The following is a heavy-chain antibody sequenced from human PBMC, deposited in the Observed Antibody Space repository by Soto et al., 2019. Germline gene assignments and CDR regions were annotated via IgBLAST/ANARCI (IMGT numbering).Heavy chain of an antibody. D-gene: IGHD6-19*01. CDR2: ISGSGGST. CDR3: AKGSSSGFLWGGLDFDY. CDR1: GFTFSSYA. V-gene: IGHV3-23*01. Sequence: EVQLLESGGGLVQPGGSLRLSCAASGFTFSSYAMSWVRQAPGKGLEWVSAISGSGGSTYYADSVKGRFTISRDNSKNTLYLQMNSLRAEDTAVYYCAKGSSSGFLWGGLDFDYWGQGTLVTVSS. J-gene: IGHJ4*02.